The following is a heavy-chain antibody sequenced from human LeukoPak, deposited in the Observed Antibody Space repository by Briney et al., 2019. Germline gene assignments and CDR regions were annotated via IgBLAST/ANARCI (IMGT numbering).Heavy chain of an antibody. Sequence: SVKVSCKASGGTFSSYAISWVRQAPGQGLEWMGGIIPIFGTANYAQKFQGRVTITADESTSTAYMELSSLRSEDTAVYYCVRDNFWSGEKYYYYGMDVWGQGTTVTVSS. J-gene: IGHJ6*02. CDR2: IIPIFGTA. V-gene: IGHV1-69*13. CDR3: VRDNFWSGEKYYYYGMDV. D-gene: IGHD3-3*01. CDR1: GGTFSSYA.